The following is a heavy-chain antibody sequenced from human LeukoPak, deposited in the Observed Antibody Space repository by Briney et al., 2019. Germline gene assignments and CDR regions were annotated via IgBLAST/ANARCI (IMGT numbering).Heavy chain of an antibody. V-gene: IGHV1-24*01. CDR2: FDPEDGET. Sequence: ASVKVSCKVSGYTLTELSMHWVRQAPGKGLEWMGGFDPEDGETIYAQKFQGRVTMTEDTSTDTAYMELRSLRSDDTAVYYCARDRWGTVVWYYYYGMDVWGQGTTVTVSS. CDR1: GYTLTELS. CDR3: ARDRWGTVVWYYYYGMDV. D-gene: IGHD4-23*01. J-gene: IGHJ6*02.